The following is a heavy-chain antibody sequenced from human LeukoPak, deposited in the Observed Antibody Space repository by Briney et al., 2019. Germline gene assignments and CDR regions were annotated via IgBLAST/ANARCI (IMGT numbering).Heavy chain of an antibody. V-gene: IGHV3-30*02. J-gene: IGHJ6*03. D-gene: IGHD3-10*01. CDR3: AKAGEADGFGGYYYYYYMDV. CDR2: IRYDGSNK. Sequence: GGSLRLSCAASGFTFSSYGMHWVRQAPGKGLEWVAFIRYDGSNKYYADSVKGRFTISRDNSKNTLYLQMNSLRAEDTAVYYCAKAGEADGFGGYYYYYYMDVWGKGTTVTISS. CDR1: GFTFSSYG.